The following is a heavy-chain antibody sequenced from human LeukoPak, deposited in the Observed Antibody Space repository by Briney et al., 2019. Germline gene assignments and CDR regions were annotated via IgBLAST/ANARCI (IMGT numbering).Heavy chain of an antibody. CDR3: TTATVSAFDI. CDR2: ISSSSSYI. V-gene: IGHV3-21*03. Sequence: GGSLRLSCAASGFTFSSYSMNWVRQAPGKGLEWVSSISSSSSYIYYADSVKGRFTISRDNSKNTLYLQMNSLKTEDTAVYYCTTATVSAFDIWGQGTMVTVSS. CDR1: GFTFSSYS. J-gene: IGHJ3*02. D-gene: IGHD4-17*01.